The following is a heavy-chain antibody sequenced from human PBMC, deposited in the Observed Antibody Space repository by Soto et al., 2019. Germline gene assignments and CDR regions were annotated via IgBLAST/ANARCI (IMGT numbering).Heavy chain of an antibody. Sequence: GASVKVSCKASGYTFTSYAMHWVRQAPGQRLEWMGWINAGNGNTKYSQKFQGRVTITRDTSASTAYMELSSLRSEDTAVYYCARYPKGDYYYGMDVWGQGTTVTVSS. CDR1: GYTFTSYA. V-gene: IGHV1-3*01. J-gene: IGHJ6*02. CDR2: INAGNGNT. CDR3: ARYPKGDYYYGMDV. D-gene: IGHD2-2*01.